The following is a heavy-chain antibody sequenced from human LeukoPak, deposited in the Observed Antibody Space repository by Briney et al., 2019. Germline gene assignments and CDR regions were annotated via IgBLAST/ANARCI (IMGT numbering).Heavy chain of an antibody. CDR2: ISWNSGSI. J-gene: IGHJ4*02. D-gene: IGHD3-22*01. CDR1: GFTFDDYA. V-gene: IGHV3-9*03. CDR3: AKGMSFAGDSSPVDY. Sequence: PGRSLRLSCAASGFTFDDYAIHWVRQAPGKGLEWVSGISWNSGSIGYADSVKGRFTISRDNAKNSLYLQMNSLRAEDMPLYYCAKGMSFAGDSSPVDYWGQGTLVTVSS.